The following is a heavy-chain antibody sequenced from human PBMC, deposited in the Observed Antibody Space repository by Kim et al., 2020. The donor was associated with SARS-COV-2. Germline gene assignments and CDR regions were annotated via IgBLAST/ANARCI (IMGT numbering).Heavy chain of an antibody. J-gene: IGHJ4*02. V-gene: IGHV4-59*11. CDR2: IYHNRGT. CDR3: ASIPDAPVWNSYFDS. D-gene: IGHD1-1*01. Sequence: SETLSLTCTVSGVSINTHYWIWIRQPPGKGLEWIGYIYHNRGTNYNPSLTSRVTISVDTSKSQFSLQLTSVTAADTAVYYCASIPDAPVWNSYFDSWGQGTLVSVSS. CDR1: GVSINTHY.